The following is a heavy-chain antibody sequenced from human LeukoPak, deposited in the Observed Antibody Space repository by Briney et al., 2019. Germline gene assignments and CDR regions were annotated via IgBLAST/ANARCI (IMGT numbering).Heavy chain of an antibody. Sequence: GGSLRLSCAASGFTFISYIMHWVRQAPGKGLEWVSTVHTSSSYIYYGDSLKGRFTISRDDAKNSLYLQMNSLRAEDTAVYYCARGQAGSGWVPYFDYWGQGILVTVSS. CDR3: ARGQAGSGWVPYFDY. J-gene: IGHJ4*02. D-gene: IGHD6-19*01. CDR1: GFTFISYI. V-gene: IGHV3-21*01. CDR2: VHTSSSYI.